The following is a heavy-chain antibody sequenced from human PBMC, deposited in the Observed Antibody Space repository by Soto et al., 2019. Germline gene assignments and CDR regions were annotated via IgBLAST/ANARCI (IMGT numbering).Heavy chain of an antibody. CDR1: GAALNSGNYY. J-gene: IGHJ5*02. V-gene: IGHV4-31*03. D-gene: IGHD2-21*01. CDR3: ARLRIATNNYRWFDP. CDR2: IYVTGAV. Sequence: PSETLSLTCSVSGAALNSGNYYWSWIRQVPGKGLEWIGHIYVTGAVDYNPSLRDRITISQDTSERQFSLNLRLVTAADTAVSYCARLRIATNNYRWFDPWGQGTLVTVSS.